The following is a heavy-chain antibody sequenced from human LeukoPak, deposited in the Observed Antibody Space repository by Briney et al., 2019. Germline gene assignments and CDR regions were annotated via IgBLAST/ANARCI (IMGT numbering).Heavy chain of an antibody. D-gene: IGHD5-18*01. Sequence: EASVKVSCKASGYTFTGYYMHWVRQAPGQGLEWMGWINPNSGGTNYAQKFQGRVTMTRDTSISTAYMELSRLRSDDTAVYYCARESVDTAMAGGNWFDPWGQGTLVTVSS. CDR1: GYTFTGYY. J-gene: IGHJ5*02. CDR3: ARESVDTAMAGGNWFDP. CDR2: INPNSGGT. V-gene: IGHV1-2*02.